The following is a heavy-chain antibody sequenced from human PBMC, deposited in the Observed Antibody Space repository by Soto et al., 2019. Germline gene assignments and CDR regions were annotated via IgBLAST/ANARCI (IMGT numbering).Heavy chain of an antibody. Sequence: SETLSLTCTVSGGSISSSSYYWGWIRQPPGKGLEWIGSIYYSGSTYYNPSLKSRVTISVDTSKNQFSLKLSSVTAADTAVYYCARRVVVVAAIGNYFDYWGQGTLVTAPQ. CDR2: IYYSGST. D-gene: IGHD2-15*01. CDR1: GGSISSSSYY. V-gene: IGHV4-39*01. CDR3: ARRVVVVAAIGNYFDY. J-gene: IGHJ4*02.